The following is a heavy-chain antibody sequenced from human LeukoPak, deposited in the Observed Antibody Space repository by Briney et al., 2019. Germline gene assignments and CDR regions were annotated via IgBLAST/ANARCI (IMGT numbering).Heavy chain of an antibody. CDR2: IYHSGST. CDR1: GGSISSNNW. Sequence: PSGTLSLTCAVSGGSISSNNWWNWVRQPPGKGLEWIGEIYHSGSTNYNPSLKSRVTISVDKSKNQFSLKLSSVTAADTAVYYCARYQVPLSYDSSGNDAFDIWGQGTMVTVSS. V-gene: IGHV4-4*02. J-gene: IGHJ3*02. CDR3: ARYQVPLSYDSSGNDAFDI. D-gene: IGHD3-22*01.